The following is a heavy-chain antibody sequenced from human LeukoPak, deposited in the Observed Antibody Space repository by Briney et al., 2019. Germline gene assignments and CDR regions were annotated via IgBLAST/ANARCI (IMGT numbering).Heavy chain of an antibody. Sequence: HPGGSLRLSCAASGFTFSSYAMHWVRQAPGKGLEWVAVISYDGGNKYYADSVKGRFTISRDNSKNTLYLQMNSLRAEDTAVYYCARGPSKHIVVVTASYYFDYWGQGTLVTVSS. CDR1: GFTFSSYA. J-gene: IGHJ4*02. V-gene: IGHV3-30-3*01. CDR3: ARGPSKHIVVVTASYYFDY. D-gene: IGHD2-21*02. CDR2: ISYDGGNK.